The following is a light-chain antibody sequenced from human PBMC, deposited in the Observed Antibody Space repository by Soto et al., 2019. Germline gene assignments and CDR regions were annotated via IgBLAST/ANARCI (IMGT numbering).Light chain of an antibody. V-gene: IGLV2-14*01. CDR3: SSYTRNSTYV. Sequence: ALTQPASVSGSPGQSITISCTGTSSDIGHYNYVSWYQQYPGKAPKLMIYEVNNRPSGVSNRFSGSKSGNTASLTISGLQPEDEADYYCSSYTRNSTYVFGTGNKVTVL. CDR1: SSDIGHYNY. J-gene: IGLJ1*01. CDR2: EVN.